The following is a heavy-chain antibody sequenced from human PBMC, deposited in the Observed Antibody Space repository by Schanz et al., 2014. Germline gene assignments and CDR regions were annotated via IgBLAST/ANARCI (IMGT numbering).Heavy chain of an antibody. Sequence: VFLAESGGGLVQPGGSLRLSCAASGFTFTNYAMTWVRQAPGKGLEWVSGISGSGGSTYDADSVKGRFTISRDNSKNTLYLQMNSLRAEDTAVYYCAKDHAGSDILTALGNWGQGTLVTVSS. CDR3: AKDHAGSDILTALGN. CDR1: GFTFTNYA. D-gene: IGHD3-9*01. J-gene: IGHJ4*02. CDR2: ISGSGGST. V-gene: IGHV3-23*04.